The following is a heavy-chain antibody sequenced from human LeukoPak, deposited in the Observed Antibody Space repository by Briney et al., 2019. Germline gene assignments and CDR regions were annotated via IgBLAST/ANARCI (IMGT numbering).Heavy chain of an antibody. D-gene: IGHD3-22*01. J-gene: IGHJ5*02. V-gene: IGHV4-34*01. CDR3: ARATYYYDSSGYYPLNWFDP. CDR2: INHGGST. CDR1: GGSFSGYY. Sequence: SETLSLTCAVYGGSFSGYYWSWIRQPPGKGLEWIGEINHGGSTNYNPSLKSRVTISVDTSKNQFSLKLSSVTAADTAVYYCARATYYYDSSGYYPLNWFDPWGQGTLVTVSS.